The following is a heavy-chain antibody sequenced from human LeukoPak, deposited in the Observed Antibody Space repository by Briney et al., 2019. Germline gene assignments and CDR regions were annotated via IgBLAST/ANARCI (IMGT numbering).Heavy chain of an antibody. Sequence: GRSLRLSCAASGFTFSRYAMHWVRQAPGKGLEWVAVISYDGSNKYYADSVKGRFTISRDDSQNTLYLQMSSLRAEDTAFYYCAREERSGSLVFTAWGQGTLVTVSS. J-gene: IGHJ5*02. CDR3: AREERSGSLVFTA. CDR1: GFTFSRYA. V-gene: IGHV3-30-3*01. CDR2: ISYDGSNK. D-gene: IGHD3-10*01.